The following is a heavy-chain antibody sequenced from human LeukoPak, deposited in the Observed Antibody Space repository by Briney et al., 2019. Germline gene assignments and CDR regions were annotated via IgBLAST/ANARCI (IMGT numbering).Heavy chain of an antibody. V-gene: IGHV3-13*01. Sequence: GSLRLSCTASGFTLGRHDMHLVRQTTGEGLEWVAALASGSQTFYAGSVKGRFTVSREDAKNSLYLQMNSLRAGDTAVYYCVREARGYHYTYFDYWGQGTLVTVSS. CDR1: GFTLGRHD. CDR2: LASGSQT. J-gene: IGHJ4*02. CDR3: VREARGYHYTYFDY. D-gene: IGHD5-18*01.